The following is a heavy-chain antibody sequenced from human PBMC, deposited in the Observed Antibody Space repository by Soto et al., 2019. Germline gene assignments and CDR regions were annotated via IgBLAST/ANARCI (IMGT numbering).Heavy chain of an antibody. Sequence: GGSLRLSCAASGFTFSSYAMSWVRQAPGKGLEWVSAISGSGGSTYYADSVKGRFTISRDNSKNTLYLQMNSLRAEDTAVYYCAKVQRGYDILTGYYYWGQGTLVTVSS. CDR1: GFTFSSYA. D-gene: IGHD3-9*01. CDR2: ISGSGGST. CDR3: AKVQRGYDILTGYYY. J-gene: IGHJ4*02. V-gene: IGHV3-23*01.